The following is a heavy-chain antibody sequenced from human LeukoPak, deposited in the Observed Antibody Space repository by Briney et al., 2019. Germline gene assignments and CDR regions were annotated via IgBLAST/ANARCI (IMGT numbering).Heavy chain of an antibody. Sequence: GGSLRLSCAASGFTFSSYGMHWVRQAPGKGLEWVAVISYDGSNKYYADSVKGRFTISRDNSKNTLYLQMNSLRAEDTAVYYCARGAVVVAATNFDYWGQGTLVTVSS. CDR2: ISYDGSNK. J-gene: IGHJ4*02. V-gene: IGHV3-30*19. CDR1: GFTFSSYG. CDR3: ARGAVVVAATNFDY. D-gene: IGHD2-15*01.